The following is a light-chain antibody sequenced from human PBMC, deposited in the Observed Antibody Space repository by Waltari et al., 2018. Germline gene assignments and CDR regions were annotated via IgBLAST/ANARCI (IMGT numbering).Light chain of an antibody. J-gene: IGLJ2*01. Sequence: QLVLTQSPSASASLGASVKLTCTLSSRHSTYPIAWHQPQPEKGPRCLMRVNSDGTHSTGDGIPDRFSGSTSGGERHLTISSLQSEDEADYYCQTWGTGTVVFGGGTKLTVL. CDR1: SRHSTYP. CDR2: VNSDGTH. CDR3: QTWGTGTVV. V-gene: IGLV4-69*01.